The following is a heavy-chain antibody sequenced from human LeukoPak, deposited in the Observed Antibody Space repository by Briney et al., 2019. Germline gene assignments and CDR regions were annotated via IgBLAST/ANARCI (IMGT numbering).Heavy chain of an antibody. Sequence: GESLKISCATSGFTFTDYSMNWVRQAPGKGLEWVSSVSTTGSYKYYADSVKGRFTISRDNARNSLYLQMNSLRAEDTAVYLCARAVDLVVVASATRGYYGMDVWGQGTTVTVSS. V-gene: IGHV3-21*01. CDR3: ARAVDLVVVASATRGYYGMDV. CDR2: VSTTGSYK. D-gene: IGHD2-15*01. CDR1: GFTFTDYS. J-gene: IGHJ6*02.